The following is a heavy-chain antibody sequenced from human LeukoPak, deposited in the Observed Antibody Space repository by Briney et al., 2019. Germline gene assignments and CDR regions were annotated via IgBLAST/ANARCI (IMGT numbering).Heavy chain of an antibody. CDR1: GFTFSSYN. Sequence: GGSLRLSCAASGFTFSSYNMIWARQAPGKGLEWVSYISTSSDTIYYADSVRGRFTISRDNAKNSLSLQMNSLRDEDTAVYFCGRDYSYYGVDVWGQGTTVTVSS. J-gene: IGHJ6*02. CDR3: GRDYSYYGVDV. V-gene: IGHV3-48*02. CDR2: ISTSSDTI.